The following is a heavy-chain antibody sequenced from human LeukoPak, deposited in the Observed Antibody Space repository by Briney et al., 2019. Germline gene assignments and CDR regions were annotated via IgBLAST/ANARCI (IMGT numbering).Heavy chain of an antibody. Sequence: GGSLRLSCAASGFTFDDHAMHWVRQAPGKGLEWVSGISWNSGSIGYADSVKGRLTISRDNAKNSLYLQMNSLRAEDTALYYCAKDPSGSYYGNPDYWGQGTLVTVSS. CDR1: GFTFDDHA. J-gene: IGHJ4*02. CDR2: ISWNSGSI. CDR3: AKDPSGSYYGNPDY. D-gene: IGHD1-26*01. V-gene: IGHV3-9*01.